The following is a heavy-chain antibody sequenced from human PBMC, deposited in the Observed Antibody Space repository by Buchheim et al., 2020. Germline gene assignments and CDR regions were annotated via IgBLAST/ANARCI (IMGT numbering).Heavy chain of an antibody. J-gene: IGHJ1*01. CDR1: GFTFSIYG. Sequence: QVQLVESGGGVVQPGRSLRLSCVGSGFTFSIYGIHWVRRAPGKGLEWVSAISSDGHNQYYVDSVKGRFTISSEDSKKKLYLQMNSLRDEDTAVYYCVRDETYSSGWYAVGLWGQGTL. D-gene: IGHD6-19*01. CDR3: VRDETYSSGWYAVGL. V-gene: IGHV3-30*03. CDR2: ISSDGHNQ.